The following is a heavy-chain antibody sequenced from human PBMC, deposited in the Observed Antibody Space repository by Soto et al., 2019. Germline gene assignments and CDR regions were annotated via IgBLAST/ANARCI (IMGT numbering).Heavy chain of an antibody. Sequence: EVQLVESGGGLVQPGRSLRLSCAASGFTFDDYAMHWVRQAPGKGLEWVSGISWNSGSIGYADSVKGRFTISRDNAKNSLYLQMNSLRAEDTALYYCAILWFGELLSFDAFDIWGQWTMVTVSS. J-gene: IGHJ3*02. CDR3: AILWFGELLSFDAFDI. CDR1: GFTFDDYA. D-gene: IGHD3-10*01. CDR2: ISWNSGSI. V-gene: IGHV3-9*01.